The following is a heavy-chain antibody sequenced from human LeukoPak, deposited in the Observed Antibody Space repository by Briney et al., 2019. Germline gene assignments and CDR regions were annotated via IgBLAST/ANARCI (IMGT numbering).Heavy chain of an antibody. D-gene: IGHD3-22*01. CDR2: IYYSGST. CDR3: ARDPSMIVPSEFDY. CDR1: GGSISSYY. Sequence: SETLSLTCTVSGGSISSYYWSWIRQPPGKGLEWIGYIYYSGSTNYNPSLKSRVTISVDTSKNQFSLKLSSVTAADTAVYYCARDPSMIVPSEFDYWGQGTLVTVSS. J-gene: IGHJ4*02. V-gene: IGHV4-59*01.